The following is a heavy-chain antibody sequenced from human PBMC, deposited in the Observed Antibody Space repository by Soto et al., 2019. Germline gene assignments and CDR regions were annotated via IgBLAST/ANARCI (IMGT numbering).Heavy chain of an antibody. Sequence: GGSLRLSCASSGFTFXSYAMSLVRQAPGKGLEWVSAISGSGSNTYYAESVKGRFTISRDNSKNTLYLQMNSLRAEDTSVYYCAKEGGLSGSYYISSSYYFDYWGQGTLVTVSS. D-gene: IGHD1-26*01. CDR3: AKEGGLSGSYYISSSYYFDY. J-gene: IGHJ4*02. CDR2: ISGSGSNT. CDR1: GFTFXSYA. V-gene: IGHV3-23*01.